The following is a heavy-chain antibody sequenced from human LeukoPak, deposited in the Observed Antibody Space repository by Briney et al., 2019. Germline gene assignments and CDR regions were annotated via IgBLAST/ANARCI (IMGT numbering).Heavy chain of an antibody. Sequence: GGSLRLSCAASGFTFSSYEMNWVRQAPGKGLEWVSYISSSGSTIYYADSVKGRFTISRDNAKNSLYLQMNSLRAEDTAVYYCAREVSSSWDDAFDIWGQGTMVTVSS. V-gene: IGHV3-48*03. CDR3: AREVSSSWDDAFDI. CDR1: GFTFSSYE. D-gene: IGHD6-13*01. J-gene: IGHJ3*02. CDR2: ISSSGSTI.